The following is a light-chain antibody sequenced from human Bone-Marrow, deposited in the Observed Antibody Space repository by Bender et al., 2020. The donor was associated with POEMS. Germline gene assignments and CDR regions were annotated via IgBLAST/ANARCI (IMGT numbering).Light chain of an antibody. J-gene: IGLJ3*02. CDR3: STWDDRLNAWL. CDR2: ADD. CDR1: SIGRYP. V-gene: IGLV1-44*01. Sequence: QSVLTQPPSASGTPGQRVTISCSGGSIGRYPINWYQQLPGTAPRLVIYADDRRPSGVPNRFSASKSGSSASLAISGLQSEDAADYYCSTWDDRLNAWLFGGGTKLTAL.